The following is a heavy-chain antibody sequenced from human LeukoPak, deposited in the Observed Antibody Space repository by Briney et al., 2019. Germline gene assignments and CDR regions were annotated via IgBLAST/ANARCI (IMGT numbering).Heavy chain of an antibody. CDR2: ISYHGSNI. CDR3: ARKNEQGVTDF. D-gene: IGHD1-1*01. CDR1: GFTFICCG. J-gene: IGHJ4*02. Sequence: PGGSLRLSCAASGFTFICCGMHWVRQAPGKGLEWLAVISYHGSNIYYADSVKGRFTISRDNSKNTAFLQMNSLRPEDTALYYCARKNEQGVTDFWGQGALVTASA. V-gene: IGHV3-30*03.